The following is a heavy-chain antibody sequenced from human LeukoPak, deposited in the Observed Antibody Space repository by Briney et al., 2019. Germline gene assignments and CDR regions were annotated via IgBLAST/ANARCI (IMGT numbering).Heavy chain of an antibody. V-gene: IGHV3-7*03. CDR2: IKEVGTEK. Sequence: GGSLRLSCAASGFTFSNYWMTWVRQAPGKGLEWVAKIKEVGTEKYYVDSVKGRFTVSRDNAKNSLYLQMNSLRAEDTAMYYCARLNSGRAYGDAFDIWGQGTMVTVSS. CDR1: GFTFSNYW. CDR3: ARLNSGRAYGDAFDI. D-gene: IGHD1-26*01. J-gene: IGHJ3*02.